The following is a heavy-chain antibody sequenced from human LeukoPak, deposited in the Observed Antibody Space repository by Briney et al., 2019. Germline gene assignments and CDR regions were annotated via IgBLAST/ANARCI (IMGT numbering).Heavy chain of an antibody. V-gene: IGHV1-18*01. D-gene: IGHD3-22*01. J-gene: IGHJ6*02. CDR1: GYTFTSYG. CDR2: ISAYNGNT. CDR3: ARYYYASSGYNNYYYGMDV. Sequence: ASVKVSCKASGYTFTSYGISWVRQAPGQGLEWMGWISAYNGNTNYAQKLQGRVTMTTDTSTSTAYMELRSLRSDATAVYYCARYYYASSGYNNYYYGMDVWGQGTTVTVSS.